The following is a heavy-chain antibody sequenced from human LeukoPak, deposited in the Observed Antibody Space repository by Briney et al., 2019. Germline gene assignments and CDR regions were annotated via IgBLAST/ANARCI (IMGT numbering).Heavy chain of an antibody. V-gene: IGHV3-30-3*01. J-gene: IGHJ5*02. Sequence: PGGSLRLSCAASGFTFSSYAMHWVRQAPGKGLEWVAVISYDGSNKYYADSVKGRLTISRDNSKNTLYLQMNSLRAEDTAVYYCARGFYYDSSGPLNWFDPWGQGTLVTVSS. CDR2: ISYDGSNK. D-gene: IGHD3-22*01. CDR3: ARGFYYDSSGPLNWFDP. CDR1: GFTFSSYA.